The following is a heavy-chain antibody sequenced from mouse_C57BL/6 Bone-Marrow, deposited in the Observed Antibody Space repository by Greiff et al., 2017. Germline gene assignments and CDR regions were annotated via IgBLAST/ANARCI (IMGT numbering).Heavy chain of an antibody. J-gene: IGHJ1*03. CDR2: IYPGSGNT. V-gene: IGHV1-76*01. D-gene: IGHD4-1*01. CDR1: GYTFTDYY. Sequence: VQLVESGAELVRPGASVKLSCKASGYTFTDYYINWVKQRPGQGLEWIARIYPGSGNTYYNEKFKGKATLTAEKSSSTAYMQLSSLTSEDSAVYFCARVNWDGGYWYFDVWGTGTTVTVSS. CDR3: ARVNWDGGYWYFDV.